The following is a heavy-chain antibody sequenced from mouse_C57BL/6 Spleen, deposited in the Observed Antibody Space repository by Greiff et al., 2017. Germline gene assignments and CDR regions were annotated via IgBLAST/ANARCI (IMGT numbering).Heavy chain of an antibody. D-gene: IGHD3-2*02. Sequence: QVQLQQPGAELVMPGASVKLSCKASGYTFTSYWMHWVKQRPGQGLEWIGEIDPSDSYTNYNQKFKGKSTLTVDKSSSTAYMQLSSLTSEDSAVYYCARGDGSGYWFAYWGQGTLLTVSA. V-gene: IGHV1-69*01. CDR2: IDPSDSYT. CDR3: ARGDGSGYWFAY. J-gene: IGHJ3*01. CDR1: GYTFTSYW.